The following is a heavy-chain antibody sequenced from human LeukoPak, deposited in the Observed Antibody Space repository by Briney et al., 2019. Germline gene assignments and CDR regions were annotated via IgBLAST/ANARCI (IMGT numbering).Heavy chain of an antibody. CDR2: IYHSGST. D-gene: IGHD2-8*01. V-gene: IGHV4-38-2*02. Sequence: PSETLSLTCTLSGGSLGRYSWSWVRQPPGKGLEWIGSIYHSGSTYYNPSLKSRVTISVDTSKNQFSLKLSSVTAADTAVYYCARGDYCTNGVCFPFDYWGQGTLVTVSS. CDR3: ARGDYCTNGVCFPFDY. CDR1: GGSLGRYS. J-gene: IGHJ4*02.